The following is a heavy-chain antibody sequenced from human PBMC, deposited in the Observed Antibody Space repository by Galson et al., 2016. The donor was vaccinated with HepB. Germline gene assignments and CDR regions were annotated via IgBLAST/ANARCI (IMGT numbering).Heavy chain of an antibody. Sequence: SLRLSCAVSGFTFSDCYMSWIRQAPGKGLEWVSYISSSGGTIHYSDSVEGRFTVSRDNAQNSLHLHMNSLRPEDTAVYYCAREERGNSGCDYFDSWGQGTLVTVSS. CDR2: ISSSGGTI. CDR1: GFTFSDCY. V-gene: IGHV3-11*04. D-gene: IGHD5-12*01. J-gene: IGHJ4*02. CDR3: AREERGNSGCDYFDS.